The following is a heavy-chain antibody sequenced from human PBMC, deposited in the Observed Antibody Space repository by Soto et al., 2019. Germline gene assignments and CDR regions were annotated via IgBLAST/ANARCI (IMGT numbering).Heavy chain of an antibody. CDR2: IYYSGST. V-gene: IGHV4-28*01. CDR1: GYSISSSNW. D-gene: IGHD4-17*01. Sequence: TSETLSLTCAVSGYSISSSNWWGWIRQPPGKGLEWIGYIYYSGSTYYNPSLKSRVTMSVDTSKNQFSLKLSSVTAVDTAVYYCARIDPDYGGNVDYWGQGTLVTVSS. J-gene: IGHJ4*02. CDR3: ARIDPDYGGNVDY.